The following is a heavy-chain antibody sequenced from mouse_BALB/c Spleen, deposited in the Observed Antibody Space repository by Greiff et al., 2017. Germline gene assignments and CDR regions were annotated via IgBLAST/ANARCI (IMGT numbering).Heavy chain of an antibody. CDR1: GFSLTGYG. CDR3: ARAITTVVDYYAMDY. Sequence: QVQLQQSGPGLVAPSQSLSITCTVSGFSLTGYGVNWVRQPPGKGLEWLGMIWGDGSTDYNSALKSRLSISKDNSKSQVFLKMNSLQTDDTARYYCARAITTVVDYYAMDYWGQGTSVTVSS. V-gene: IGHV2-6-7*01. CDR2: IWGDGST. D-gene: IGHD1-1*01. J-gene: IGHJ4*01.